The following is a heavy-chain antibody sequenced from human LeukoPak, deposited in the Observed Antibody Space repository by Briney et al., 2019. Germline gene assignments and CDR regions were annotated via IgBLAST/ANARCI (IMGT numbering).Heavy chain of an antibody. Sequence: PGGSLRLSCAASGFTFNKNGMHWVRQAPGKGLEWVAIIWSDGSDKYYADSVKGRFTISRDNSKNTLYLQMNSLTAEDTALYYCARRGSGTCNFDSWGQGILVSVSS. CDR2: IWSDGSDK. CDR1: GFTFNKNG. D-gene: IGHD1-26*01. V-gene: IGHV3-33*01. CDR3: ARRGSGTCNFDS. J-gene: IGHJ4*02.